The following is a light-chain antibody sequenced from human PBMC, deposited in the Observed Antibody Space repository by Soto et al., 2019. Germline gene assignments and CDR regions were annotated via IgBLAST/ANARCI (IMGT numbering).Light chain of an antibody. Sequence: QMTQSPSTLSASVGDRVTITCRASQSIDTWLAWYQQKPGKAPRLLIYDASDLESGVPSRFSGSGSGTAFTLTINGLQTDDIATYYCQQYENFSPTFGPGTKVAIK. CDR1: QSIDTW. CDR2: DAS. J-gene: IGKJ3*01. CDR3: QQYENFSPT. V-gene: IGKV1-5*01.